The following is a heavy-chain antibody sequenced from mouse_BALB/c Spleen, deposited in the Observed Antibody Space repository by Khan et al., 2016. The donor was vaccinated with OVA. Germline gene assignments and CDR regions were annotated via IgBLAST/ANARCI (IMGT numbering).Heavy chain of an antibody. CDR3: ARGGGNSRFSY. Sequence: QVRLQQSGAELVRPGVSVKISCKGSGYTFTDYAMHWVKQSHAKSLEWIGVISTYYGDADYNQKFKGKATMTVDKSSSTAYMELARLTSEDSAIXYRARGGGNSRFSYWGQGTLVTVSA. CDR2: ISTYYGDA. J-gene: IGHJ3*01. V-gene: IGHV1S137*01. CDR1: GYTFTDYA. D-gene: IGHD2-1*01.